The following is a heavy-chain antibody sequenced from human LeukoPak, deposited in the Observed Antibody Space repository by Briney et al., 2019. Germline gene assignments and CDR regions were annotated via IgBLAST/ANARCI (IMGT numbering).Heavy chain of an antibody. Sequence: SETLSLTCAVYGGSFSGYYWSWIREPPGKGLEWIGEINHSGSTNYNPSLKSRVTISVDTSKNQFSLKLSSVTAADTAVYYCARGRRNYVWGSYRYRLLFDYWGQGTLVTVSS. D-gene: IGHD3-16*02. V-gene: IGHV4-34*01. CDR3: ARGRRNYVWGSYRYRLLFDY. J-gene: IGHJ4*02. CDR2: INHSGST. CDR1: GGSFSGYY.